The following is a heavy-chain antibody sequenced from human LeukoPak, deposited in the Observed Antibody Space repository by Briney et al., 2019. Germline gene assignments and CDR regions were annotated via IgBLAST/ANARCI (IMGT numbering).Heavy chain of an antibody. Sequence: SETLSLTCTVSGGSISSGGYYWSWIRQPPGKGLEWIGEINHSGSTNYNPSLKSRVTISVDTSKNQFSLKLSSVTAADTAVYYCARNGGNSVLNWFDPWGQGTLVTVSS. D-gene: IGHD4-23*01. CDR3: ARNGGNSVLNWFDP. J-gene: IGHJ5*02. V-gene: IGHV4-39*07. CDR2: INHSGST. CDR1: GGSISSGGYY.